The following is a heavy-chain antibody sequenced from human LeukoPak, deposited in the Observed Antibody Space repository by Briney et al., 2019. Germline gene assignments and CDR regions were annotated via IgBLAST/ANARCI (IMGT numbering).Heavy chain of an antibody. Sequence: ASVKVSCKASGGTFSSSAISWVRQAPGQGLEWMGGINTIFGTAKYAQKFQGRVTMTRDMSTSTVYMELSSLRSEDTAVYYCARVAAEVVGVPGAIGFGWLRRDYYYMDVWGKGTTVIVSS. CDR3: ARVAAEVVGVPGAIGFGWLRRDYYYMDV. V-gene: IGHV1-69*05. D-gene: IGHD2-2*02. CDR1: GGTFSSSA. J-gene: IGHJ6*03. CDR2: INTIFGTA.